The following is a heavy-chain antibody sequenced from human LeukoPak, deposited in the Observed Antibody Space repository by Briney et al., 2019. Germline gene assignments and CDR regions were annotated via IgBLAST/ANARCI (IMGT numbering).Heavy chain of an antibody. Sequence: LGGSLRLSCAASVFTVSSNYMSWVRQAPGKGLEGVSIIYSGGSTFYADSVKGRFTISRDNSKNTLYLQMNSLRAEDTAVYYCAKPNYDYDSSGYYYFYFDYWGQGTLVTVSS. CDR2: IYSGGST. J-gene: IGHJ4*02. D-gene: IGHD3-22*01. CDR1: VFTVSSNY. V-gene: IGHV3-53*01. CDR3: AKPNYDYDSSGYYYFYFDY.